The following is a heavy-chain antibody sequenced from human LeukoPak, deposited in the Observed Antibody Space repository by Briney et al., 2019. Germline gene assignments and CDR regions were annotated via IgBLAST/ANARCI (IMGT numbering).Heavy chain of an antibody. V-gene: IGHV4-38-2*02. CDR3: ARVATPGCVDY. D-gene: IGHD2-15*01. CDR1: GYSISSGYY. Sequence: ETLSLTCTVSGYSISSGYYWGWIRQPPGKGLEWIGSIYHSGSTYYNPSLKSRVTISIDTSKNQFSLKLSSVTAADTAVYYCARVATPGCVDYWGQGTLVTVSS. J-gene: IGHJ4*02. CDR2: IYHSGST.